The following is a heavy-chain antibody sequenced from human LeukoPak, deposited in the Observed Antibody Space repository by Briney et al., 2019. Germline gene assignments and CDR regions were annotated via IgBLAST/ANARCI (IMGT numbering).Heavy chain of an antibody. CDR1: GFTFSSYW. V-gene: IGHV3-74*01. Sequence: PGGSLRLSCAASGFTFSSYWMHWVRQAPGKGLVWVSRINSDGSSTSYADSVKGRFTISRDNAKNTLYLQMNSLRAEDTAVYYCATRTASSGWHGIDYWGQGTLVTVSS. CDR2: INSDGSST. D-gene: IGHD6-19*01. CDR3: ATRTASSGWHGIDY. J-gene: IGHJ4*02.